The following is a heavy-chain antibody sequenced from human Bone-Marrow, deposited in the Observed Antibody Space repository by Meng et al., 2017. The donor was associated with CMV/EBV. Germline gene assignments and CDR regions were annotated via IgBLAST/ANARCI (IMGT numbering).Heavy chain of an antibody. V-gene: IGHV3-23*01. Sequence: GGSLRLSCAASGFTFSSYAMSWVRQAPGKGLEWVSAISGSGGSTYYADTVKGRFTISRDNSKNTLYLQMNSLRAEDTAVDYCAKGQWELTNWFDPWGQGTLVTVSS. CDR2: ISGSGGST. D-gene: IGHD1-26*01. CDR3: AKGQWELTNWFDP. CDR1: GFTFSSYA. J-gene: IGHJ5*02.